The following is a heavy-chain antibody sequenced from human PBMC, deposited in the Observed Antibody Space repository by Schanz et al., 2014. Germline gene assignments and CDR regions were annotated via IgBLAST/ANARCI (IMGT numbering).Heavy chain of an antibody. J-gene: IGHJ6*03. V-gene: IGHV3-33*06. CDR3: AKGPYYYYYMDV. Sequence: QGQLVESGGGVVQPGKSLRLSCATSGFIFRSFGIHRVRQAPGKGLEWVAVIWSDGTNEYYADSVKGRFTISGDSSKYTVYLQMNSLRADDTAVYYCAKGPYYYYYMDVWGNGTTVTVSS. CDR1: GFIFRSFG. CDR2: IWSDGTNE.